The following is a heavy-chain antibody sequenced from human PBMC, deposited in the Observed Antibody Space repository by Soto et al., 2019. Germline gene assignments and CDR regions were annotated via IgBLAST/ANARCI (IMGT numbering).Heavy chain of an antibody. J-gene: IGHJ4*02. CDR3: ATHDGPAAAGLVLAF. D-gene: IGHD6-25*01. CDR2: IHEDKNAK. CDR1: GFTFSSRW. Sequence: EVRLVESGGGLVQPGGSLRLSCEASGFTFSSRWMTWVRQGPGKGLEWVANIHEDKNAKDYVDSVKGRFTISRDNAKNSLYLQTNSLRDEDTAVYYCATHDGPAAAGLVLAFWGQGALVIVSS. V-gene: IGHV3-7*02.